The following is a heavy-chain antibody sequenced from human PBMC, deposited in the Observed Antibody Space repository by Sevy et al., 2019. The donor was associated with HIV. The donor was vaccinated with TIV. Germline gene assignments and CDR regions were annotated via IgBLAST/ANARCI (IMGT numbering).Heavy chain of an antibody. CDR2: ISYDGSNE. CDR3: ALERLSSIVAEYFQN. CDR1: GFTFSSFF. Sequence: GGSLRLSCAASGFTFSSFFMHWVRQAPGKGLEWVATISYDGSNEHYADSVKGQFTISRDNSKNALSLHMNSRRAEDTAVYYCALERLSSIVAEYFQNWGQGTLVTVSS. V-gene: IGHV3-30-3*01. D-gene: IGHD3-16*02. J-gene: IGHJ1*01.